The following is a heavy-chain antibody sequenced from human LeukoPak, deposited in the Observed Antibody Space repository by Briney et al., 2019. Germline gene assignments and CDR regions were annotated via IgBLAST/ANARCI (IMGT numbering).Heavy chain of an antibody. V-gene: IGHV4-59*11. D-gene: IGHD5-24*01. CDR3: ARETRDGYNNNWFDP. CDR2: IYYSGST. CDR1: GGSISSHY. Sequence: SETLSLTCTVSGGSISSHYWGWIRQPPGKGLEWIGYIYYSGSTNYNPSLKSRVTISVDTSKNQFSLKLSSVTAADTAVYYCARETRDGYNNNWFDPWGQGTLVTVSS. J-gene: IGHJ5*02.